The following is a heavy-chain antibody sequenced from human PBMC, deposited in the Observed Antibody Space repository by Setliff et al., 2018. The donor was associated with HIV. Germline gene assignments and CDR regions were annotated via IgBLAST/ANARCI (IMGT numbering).Heavy chain of an antibody. Sequence: SETLSLTCAVHGASLSDYYWNWIRQSPGKGLEWIGSIYHSGSTYYNPSLKSRVTISVDTSKNQFSLKLSSVTAADTAVYYCVNSGYDGDYYYYYMDVWGRGTRVTVSS. J-gene: IGHJ6*03. D-gene: IGHD3-22*01. V-gene: IGHV4-34*01. CDR2: IYHSGST. CDR1: GASLSDYY. CDR3: VNSGYDGDYYYYYMDV.